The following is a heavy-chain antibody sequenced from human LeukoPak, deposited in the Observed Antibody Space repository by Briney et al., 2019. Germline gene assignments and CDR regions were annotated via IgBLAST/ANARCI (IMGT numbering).Heavy chain of an antibody. Sequence: ASVKVSCKASGYTFTGYHMHWVRQAPGQGLEWMGWINPNSGGTNYAQKFQGRVTMTRDTSISTAYMELSRLRSDDTAVYYCARRYCSSTSCYFDYWGQGTLVTVSS. J-gene: IGHJ4*02. CDR3: ARRYCSSTSCYFDY. CDR2: INPNSGGT. D-gene: IGHD2-2*01. V-gene: IGHV1-2*02. CDR1: GYTFTGYH.